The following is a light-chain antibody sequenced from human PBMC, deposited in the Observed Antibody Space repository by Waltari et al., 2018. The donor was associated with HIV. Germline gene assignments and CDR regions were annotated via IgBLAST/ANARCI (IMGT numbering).Light chain of an antibody. CDR2: EVT. CDR1: SSAIGGYNY. V-gene: IGLV2-14*01. J-gene: IGLJ3*02. CDR3: SSYTSSSTLV. Sequence: QSALTQPASVSGSPGQSITIYCPGTSSAIGGYNYVSWYQQYPGKAPKLMIYEVTNRPSGVSDRFSGSKSGNTASLTISGLQAEDEADYYCSSYTSSSTLVFGGGTKLTVL.